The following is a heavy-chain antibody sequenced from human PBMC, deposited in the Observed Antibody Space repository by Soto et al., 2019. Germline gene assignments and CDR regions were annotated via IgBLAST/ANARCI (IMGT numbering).Heavy chain of an antibody. CDR1: GDSISSGTYY. CDR2: IYYTGST. J-gene: IGHJ4*02. CDR3: ARTSTAVSVDF. Sequence: SETLSLTCTVSGDSISSGTYYWSWIRQHPGKGLEWIGYIYYTGSTFYNPSLKSRLNISLDTPRNQYSLNLSSVTAADTAVYYCARTSTAVSVDFWGQGTLVTVS. V-gene: IGHV4-31*03.